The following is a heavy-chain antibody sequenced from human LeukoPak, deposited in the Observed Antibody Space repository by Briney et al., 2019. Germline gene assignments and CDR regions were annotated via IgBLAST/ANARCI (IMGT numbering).Heavy chain of an antibody. V-gene: IGHV4-59*01. D-gene: IGHD6-19*01. CDR3: VTVLGYRSGWYSYY. CDR1: GGSITGGS. CDR2: FYKGGSS. Sequence: SETLSLTCTVSGGSITGGSWGWIRQPPGKGLEWIGYFYKGGSSSHNPSLKSRVSMSVDTSKNQFSLKLSSVTAADTAMYYCVTVLGYRSGWYSYYWGQGTLVTVSS. J-gene: IGHJ4*02.